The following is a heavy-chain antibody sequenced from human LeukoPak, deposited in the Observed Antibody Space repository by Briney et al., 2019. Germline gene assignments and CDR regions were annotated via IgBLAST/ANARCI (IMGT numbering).Heavy chain of an antibody. CDR2: IIPIFGTA. CDR1: GGTFSSYA. D-gene: IGHD5-18*01. CDR3: ARGGTDTAMVARVHYYYMDV. V-gene: IGHV1-69*05. Sequence: SVKVSCKASGGTFSSYAISWVRQAPGQGLEWMGGIIPIFGTANYAQKFQGRVTITTDESTSTAYMELSSLRSEDTAVYYCARGGTDTAMVARVHYYYMDVWGKGTTVTVSS. J-gene: IGHJ6*03.